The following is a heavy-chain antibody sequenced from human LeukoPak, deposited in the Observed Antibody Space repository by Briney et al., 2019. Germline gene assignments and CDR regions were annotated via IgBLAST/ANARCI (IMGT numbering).Heavy chain of an antibody. J-gene: IGHJ4*02. V-gene: IGHV1-18*01. Sequence: ASVKVSCKASGYTFTSYGISWVRQAPGQGLEWMGWISAYNGNTNYAQRLQGRVTMTTDTSTSTAYMELRSLRSDDTAVYYCARGKPADYDILTGFDYWGQGTLVTVSS. D-gene: IGHD3-9*01. CDR1: GYTFTSYG. CDR2: ISAYNGNT. CDR3: ARGKPADYDILTGFDY.